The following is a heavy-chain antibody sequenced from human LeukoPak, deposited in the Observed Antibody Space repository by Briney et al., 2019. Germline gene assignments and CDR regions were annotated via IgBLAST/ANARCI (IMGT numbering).Heavy chain of an antibody. CDR3: TRAPHPRCSSSGCYLDY. CDR2: IQAKAYGGAT. Sequence: QPGGSLRLSCSTSGFTFGDYAMSWVRQAPGKGLEWEGFIQAKAYGGATKYAASVNGRFSISRDDSQSIANLQMNDLKTEDTAVYYCTRAPHPRCSSSGCYLDYWGQGTLVTVSS. V-gene: IGHV3-49*04. D-gene: IGHD2-2*01. J-gene: IGHJ4*02. CDR1: GFTFGDYA.